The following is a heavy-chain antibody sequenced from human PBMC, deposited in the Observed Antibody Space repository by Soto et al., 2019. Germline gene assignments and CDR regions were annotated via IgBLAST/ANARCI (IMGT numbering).Heavy chain of an antibody. Sequence: PSETLSLTCNVSGRSISNSYYYWGWIRQPPGKGLEWIGNIYYDGNTYYHASLASRVTISPHTSKNQFSLQLTSVTAADTALYYCARHLDIVDTAMDFDYWGQGTLVTVSS. CDR2: IYYDGNT. J-gene: IGHJ4*02. CDR3: ARHLDIVDTAMDFDY. V-gene: IGHV4-39*01. CDR1: GRSISNSYYY. D-gene: IGHD5-18*01.